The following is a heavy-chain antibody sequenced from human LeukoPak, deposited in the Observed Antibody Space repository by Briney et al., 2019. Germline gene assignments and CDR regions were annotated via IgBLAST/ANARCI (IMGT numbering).Heavy chain of an antibody. CDR3: AKDRITVTPYYFDY. CDR1: GFTYSTYA. V-gene: IGHV3-23*01. Sequence: PGGSLRLSCVASGFTYSTYAMSWVRQAPGKGLEWISSISGSGGTTYYADSVKGRFTISRDNSKNTLYLQMNSLRAEDTALYYCAKDRITVTPYYFDYWGQGTLVTVSS. J-gene: IGHJ4*02. CDR2: ISGSGGTT. D-gene: IGHD1-20*01.